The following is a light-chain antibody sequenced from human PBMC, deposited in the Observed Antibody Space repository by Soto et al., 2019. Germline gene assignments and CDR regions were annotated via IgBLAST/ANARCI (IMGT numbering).Light chain of an antibody. CDR2: GSN. CDR3: ATWDGSLNGWV. J-gene: IGLJ3*02. Sequence: QTVVTQPPSASGTPGQRVTISCSGSNFNIGSNHVYWFQQLPGTTPKLLIYGSNQRPAGVPDRFSASKSGTSASLAISGLRSEDEADYYCATWDGSLNGWVFGGGTKVTVL. V-gene: IGLV1-47*01. CDR1: NFNIGSNH.